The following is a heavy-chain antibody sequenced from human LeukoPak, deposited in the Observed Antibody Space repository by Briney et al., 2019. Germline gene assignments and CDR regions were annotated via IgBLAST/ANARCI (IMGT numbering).Heavy chain of an antibody. V-gene: IGHV1-2*02. D-gene: IGHD2-2*01. Sequence: ASVKVSCKASGYTFTSYYMHWVRQAPGQGLEWMGWINLNSGGTNYAQKFQGRVTMTRDTSISTAYMELSRLRSDDTAVYYCARDPWDIVVVPAAMGEESYYYYGMDVWGQGTTVTVSS. CDR1: GYTFTSYY. CDR3: ARDPWDIVVVPAAMGEESYYYYGMDV. J-gene: IGHJ6*02. CDR2: INLNSGGT.